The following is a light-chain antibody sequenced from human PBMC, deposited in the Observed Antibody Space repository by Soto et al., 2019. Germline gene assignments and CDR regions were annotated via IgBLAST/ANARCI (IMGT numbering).Light chain of an antibody. CDR2: GAS. CDR1: QSVNCN. V-gene: IGKV3-15*01. CDR3: QHYNKRWT. Sequence: EIVMTQSPAILSVSPGERLTLSCRASQSVNCNLAWYQQKPGQAPRLLIYGASTRATGIPARFSGSGSGTAYNLAISSQQSEEFEIYYCQHYNKRWTVGRKTKLEIK. J-gene: IGKJ1*01.